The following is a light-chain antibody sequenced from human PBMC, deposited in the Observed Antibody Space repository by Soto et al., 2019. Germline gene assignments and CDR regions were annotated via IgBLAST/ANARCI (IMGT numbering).Light chain of an antibody. CDR3: SSYTSSTTVV. CDR1: SSDIGAYNS. V-gene: IGLV2-14*01. CDR2: DVS. J-gene: IGLJ2*01. Sequence: QSVLTQPASVSGSPGQSITISCTGTSSDIGAYNSVSWYQQHPGEVPKLMIYDVSNRPSGVSNRFSGSKSGNTASLTISGLQAEDEADYYCSSYTSSTTVVFGGGTKLTVL.